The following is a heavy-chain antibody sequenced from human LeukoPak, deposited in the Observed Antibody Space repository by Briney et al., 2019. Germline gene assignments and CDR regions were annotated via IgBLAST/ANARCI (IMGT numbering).Heavy chain of an antibody. V-gene: IGHV4-39*07. CDR2: IYYSGST. D-gene: IGHD3-22*01. J-gene: IGHJ4*02. CDR1: GGSISSSSYY. CDR3: ARDEGSAYLFDY. Sequence: SETLSLTCTVSGGSISSSSYYWGWIRQPPGKGLEWIGSIYYSGSTYYNPSLKSRVTISVDTSKNQFSLNLNSVTAADTAVYFCARDEGSAYLFDYWGQGTPVTVSS.